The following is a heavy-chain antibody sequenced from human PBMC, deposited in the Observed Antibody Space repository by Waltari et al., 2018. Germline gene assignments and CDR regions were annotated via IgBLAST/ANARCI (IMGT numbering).Heavy chain of an antibody. CDR3: ATPCYAASGSGVYY. Sequence: EVQLVESGGALVQPGGSLRLSCAASGFTFSAFLMHWVRQSPEKRLVWVGSSESDGKKRTHADSEKGRSNSTGDNTENKVYLQVDGLTAEDTGGYYCATPCYAASGSGVYYWCQGSLVAVAS. J-gene: IGHJ4*02. CDR2: SESDGKKR. CDR1: GFTFSAFL. V-gene: IGHV3-74*02. D-gene: IGHD3-10*01.